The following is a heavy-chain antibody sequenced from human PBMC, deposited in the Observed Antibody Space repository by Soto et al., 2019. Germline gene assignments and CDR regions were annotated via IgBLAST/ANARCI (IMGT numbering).Heavy chain of an antibody. CDR2: IYSTGNT. D-gene: IGHD6-25*01. Sequence: QLQLQESGPGLVKPSETLSLSCTVSGGSITSSSYWGWIRQPPGKGLEWIGSIYSTGNTYYNPSLKGRVTISADTSKNQFSLTLSSVPAEDTAVYYCRSSGRYSTDVWGQGTTVYVSS. V-gene: IGHV4-39*01. CDR1: GGSITSSSY. CDR3: RSSGRYSTDV. J-gene: IGHJ6*02.